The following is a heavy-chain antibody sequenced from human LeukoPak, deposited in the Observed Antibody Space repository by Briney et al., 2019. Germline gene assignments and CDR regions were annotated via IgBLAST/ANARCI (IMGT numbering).Heavy chain of an antibody. CDR3: ARSRRRELLRTYFDY. Sequence: GGSLRLSCAASGFTFSSYGMHWVRQAPGKGLEWVAFIRYVGSNKYYADSVKGRFTISRDNAKNSLYLQINSLRAEDTAVYYCARSRRRELLRTYFDYWGQGTLVTVSS. V-gene: IGHV3-30*02. CDR2: IRYVGSNK. CDR1: GFTFSSYG. D-gene: IGHD1-26*01. J-gene: IGHJ4*02.